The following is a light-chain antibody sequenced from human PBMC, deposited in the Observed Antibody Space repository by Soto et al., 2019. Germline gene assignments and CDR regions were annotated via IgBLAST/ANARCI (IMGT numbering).Light chain of an antibody. Sequence: QSALTQPASVSGSPGQSIPVSCTGTSSDIGGHTYVSWSQQHPGKVPKLIIYEVTNRPSGVSNRFSGSKSGNTASLTVSGLQAEDEADYYCSSYTTTSTVVFGGGTQLTVL. CDR1: SSDIGGHTY. CDR3: SSYTTTSTVV. V-gene: IGLV2-14*01. J-gene: IGLJ2*01. CDR2: EVT.